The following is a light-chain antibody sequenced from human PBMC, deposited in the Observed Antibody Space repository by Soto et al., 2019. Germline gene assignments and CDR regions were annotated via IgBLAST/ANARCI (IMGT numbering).Light chain of an antibody. J-gene: IGLJ2*01. V-gene: IGLV1-40*01. CDR3: QSYDSSLSGSRDVV. CDR1: SSNIGAGYD. CDR2: GNS. Sequence: QSVLTQPPSVSGAPGQRVTISCTGSSSNIGAGYDVHWYQQLPGTAPKLLIYGNSNRPSGVPDRFSGSKSGTSASLAITGLQAEDEADHYCQSYDSSLSGSRDVVFGGGTKLTVL.